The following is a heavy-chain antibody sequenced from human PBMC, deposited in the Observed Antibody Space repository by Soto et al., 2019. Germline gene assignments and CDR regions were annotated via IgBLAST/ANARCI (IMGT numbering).Heavy chain of an antibody. V-gene: IGHV4-59*08. Sequence: QVQLQESGPGLVKPSETLSLTCTVSGGSISSYYWSWIRQPPGKGLEWIGYIYYSGSTNYNPSLKSRVTISVDTSKNQFSLKLSSVTAADTAVYYCARYGYGDLYLDYWGQGTLVTVSS. CDR1: GGSISSYY. J-gene: IGHJ4*02. CDR2: IYYSGST. D-gene: IGHD4-17*01. CDR3: ARYGYGDLYLDY.